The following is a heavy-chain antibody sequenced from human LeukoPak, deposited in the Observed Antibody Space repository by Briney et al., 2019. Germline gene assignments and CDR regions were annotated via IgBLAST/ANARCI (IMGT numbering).Heavy chain of an antibody. Sequence: SGGSLRLSCAASGFTFSNYAFHWVRQAPGKGLEWVTFIRYNGSNKYYADSVKGRFTISRDNSKNTLFLQMNSLRAEDTAVYYCAKDKGWELRYCDYWGQGTLVTVSS. D-gene: IGHD4-23*01. CDR3: AKDKGWELRYCDY. CDR2: IRYNGSNK. CDR1: GFTFSNYA. V-gene: IGHV3-30*02. J-gene: IGHJ4*02.